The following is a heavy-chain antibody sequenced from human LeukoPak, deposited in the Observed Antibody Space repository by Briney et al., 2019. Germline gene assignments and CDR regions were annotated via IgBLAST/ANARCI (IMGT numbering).Heavy chain of an antibody. Sequence: GGSLRLSCAASGFTFSSYEMNWVRQAPGKGLEWVSYISNSGSTIYYADSVKGRFTISRDNAKNSLYLQMNSLRAEDTAVYYCARVWGSTYYGILTGYYSSTNEDYWGQGTLVTVSS. D-gene: IGHD3-9*01. V-gene: IGHV3-48*03. J-gene: IGHJ4*02. CDR1: GFTFSSYE. CDR3: ARVWGSTYYGILTGYYSSTNEDY. CDR2: ISNSGSTI.